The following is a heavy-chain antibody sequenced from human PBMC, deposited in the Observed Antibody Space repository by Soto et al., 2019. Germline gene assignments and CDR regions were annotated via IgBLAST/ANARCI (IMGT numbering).Heavy chain of an antibody. Sequence: QVQLQESGPGLVKPSGTLSLTCAVSGGSISSSNWWSWVRQPPGKGLEWIGEIYHSGSTNYNPSLKSRVTVSLDQXKNQFSLKLSSVTAADTAVYYCASVRGGYYYAMDVWGQGTTVTVSS. CDR3: ASVRGGYYYAMDV. CDR1: GGSISSSNW. D-gene: IGHD3-10*02. J-gene: IGHJ6*02. V-gene: IGHV4-4*02. CDR2: IYHSGST.